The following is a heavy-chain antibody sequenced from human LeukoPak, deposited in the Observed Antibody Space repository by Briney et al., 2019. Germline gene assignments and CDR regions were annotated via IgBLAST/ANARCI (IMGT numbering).Heavy chain of an antibody. CDR2: ISGSAGST. CDR3: AKDDYDILTGYAGY. Sequence: GGSLRLSCAASGFTFSSYAMSWVRQAPGKGLEWVSAISGSAGSTYYADSVKGRFTISRDNSKNTLYLQMNSLRAEDTAVYYCAKDDYDILTGYAGYWGQGTLVNVSS. D-gene: IGHD3-9*01. J-gene: IGHJ4*02. V-gene: IGHV3-23*01. CDR1: GFTFSSYA.